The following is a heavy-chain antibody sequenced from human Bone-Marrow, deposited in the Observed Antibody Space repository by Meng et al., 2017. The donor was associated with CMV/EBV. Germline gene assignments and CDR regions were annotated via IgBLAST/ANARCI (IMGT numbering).Heavy chain of an antibody. J-gene: IGHJ6*02. CDR2: IKSDGSSA. CDR1: GSTFSSYW. D-gene: IGHD6-6*01. Sequence: GESLKISCAASGSTFSSYWMHWVRQVPGKGLVWVSRIKSDGSSAHYADSVKGRFTISRDNAKNTLYLQMNSLRAEDTAVYYCARGPLGYSSSPYYYGMDVWGQGTTVTVSS. CDR3: ARGPLGYSSSPYYYGMDV. V-gene: IGHV3-74*01.